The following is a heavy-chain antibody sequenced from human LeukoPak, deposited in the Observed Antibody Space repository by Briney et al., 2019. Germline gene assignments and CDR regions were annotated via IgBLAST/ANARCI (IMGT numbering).Heavy chain of an antibody. V-gene: IGHV3-23*01. Sequence: GGSLRLSCAASGFTFNNYAMGWVRQAPGKGLEWVSAISVTGSSTNYADSVKGRFTISRDNSKNTLYVQMTSLRAEDTAVYYCAKSYCSSTGCYFDWYFDLWDRGTLVTVSS. CDR1: GFTFNNYA. D-gene: IGHD2-2*01. J-gene: IGHJ2*01. CDR3: AKSYCSSTGCYFDWYFDL. CDR2: ISVTGSST.